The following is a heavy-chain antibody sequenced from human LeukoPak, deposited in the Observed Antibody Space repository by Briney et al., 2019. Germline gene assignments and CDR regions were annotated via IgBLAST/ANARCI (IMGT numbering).Heavy chain of an antibody. V-gene: IGHV3-9*01. CDR3: AKDMDYGDALSPFDY. CDR1: GFTFDDYA. Sequence: PGRSLRLSCAASGFTFDDYAMHWVRQAPGKGLEWVSGISWNSGSIGYADSVKGRFTISRDNAKNSLYLQMNSLRAEDTALYYCAKDMDYGDALSPFDYWGQGALVTVSS. CDR2: ISWNSGSI. D-gene: IGHD4-17*01. J-gene: IGHJ4*02.